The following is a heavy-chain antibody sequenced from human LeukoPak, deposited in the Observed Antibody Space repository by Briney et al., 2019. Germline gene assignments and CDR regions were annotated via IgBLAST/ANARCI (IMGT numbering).Heavy chain of an antibody. V-gene: IGHV3-48*03. CDR3: AKDRNYYGSGSYTQFDY. D-gene: IGHD3-10*01. CDR1: GFTFSSYE. Sequence: QAGGSLRLSCAASGFTFSSYEMNWVRQAPGKGLEWVSYISSSGSTIYYADSVKGRFTISRDNAKNSLYLQMNSLRAEDTAVYYCAKDRNYYGSGSYTQFDYWGQGTLVTVSS. J-gene: IGHJ4*02. CDR2: ISSSGSTI.